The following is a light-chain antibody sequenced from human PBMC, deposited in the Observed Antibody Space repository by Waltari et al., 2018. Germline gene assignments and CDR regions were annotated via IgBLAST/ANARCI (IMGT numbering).Light chain of an antibody. CDR3: QQDDGLVVT. V-gene: IGKV3-20*01. CDR1: QYITGGW. CDR2: VAS. J-gene: IGKJ4*01. Sequence: EIVLTQSPGTLSLSPGERVILSCRASQYITGGWMTWYHQKPGPAPRPLIYVASTRAPGVPDRVSGRGSGTDFTLTISRLEPDDSGVYYCQQDDGLVVTFGGGTKVEIE.